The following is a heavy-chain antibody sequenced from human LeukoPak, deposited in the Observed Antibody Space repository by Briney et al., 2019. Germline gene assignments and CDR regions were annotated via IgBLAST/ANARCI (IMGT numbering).Heavy chain of an antibody. V-gene: IGHV1-46*01. Sequence: GASVKVSCKASGYTFTSCYMHWVRQAPGQGLEWMGIINPSGGSTSYAQKFQGRVTMTRDTSTSTVYMELSSLRSEDTAVYYCARDYSSGWPLSTYYYYYYGMDVWGQGTTVTVSS. J-gene: IGHJ6*02. CDR1: GYTFTSCY. D-gene: IGHD6-19*01. CDR3: ARDYSSGWPLSTYYYYYYGMDV. CDR2: INPSGGST.